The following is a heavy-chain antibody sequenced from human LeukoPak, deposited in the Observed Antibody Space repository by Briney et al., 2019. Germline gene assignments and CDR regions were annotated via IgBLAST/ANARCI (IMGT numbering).Heavy chain of an antibody. CDR3: AKDRDYGDYPSAYYYMDV. J-gene: IGHJ6*03. Sequence: GGSLRLSCAASGFTFSTYGIHWVRQAPGKGLEWVAFIRYDGTNQWYADSVKGRFTISRDNSKNMLYLQMNSLRAEDTAVYHCAKDRDYGDYPSAYYYMDVWGKGTTVTVSS. D-gene: IGHD4-17*01. V-gene: IGHV3-30*02. CDR1: GFTFSTYG. CDR2: IRYDGTNQ.